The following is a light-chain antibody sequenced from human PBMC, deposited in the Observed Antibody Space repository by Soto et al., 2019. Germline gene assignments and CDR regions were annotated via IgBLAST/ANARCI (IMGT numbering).Light chain of an antibody. CDR1: QALLRSNGYNY. CDR3: MQTVQTPIT. CDR2: GGS. V-gene: IGKV2-28*01. J-gene: IGKJ5*01. Sequence: DIVMTQSPLSLTVTPGEPASISCRSSQALLRSNGYNYFNWYLQRPGQSPHLLIYGGSNVAPGVPDRFSGSGSGTDFTLKIGRVEADDVGVYYCMQTVQTPITFGQGTRLEIK.